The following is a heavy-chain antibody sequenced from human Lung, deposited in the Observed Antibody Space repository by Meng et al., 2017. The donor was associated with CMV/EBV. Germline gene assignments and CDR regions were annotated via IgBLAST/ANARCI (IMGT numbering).Heavy chain of an antibody. CDR2: IWYDGSNK. D-gene: IGHD2-2*01. CDR3: AKAMICSSTSCYPGAYYYGMDV. V-gene: IGHV3-33*06. CDR1: GFTFSSYG. Sequence: SCAASGFTFSSYGMHWVRQAPGKGLEWVAVIWYDGSNKYYADSVKGRFTISRDNSKNTLYLQMNSLRAEDTAVYYCAKAMICSSTSCYPGAYYYGMDVWGQGTXVTVSS. J-gene: IGHJ6*02.